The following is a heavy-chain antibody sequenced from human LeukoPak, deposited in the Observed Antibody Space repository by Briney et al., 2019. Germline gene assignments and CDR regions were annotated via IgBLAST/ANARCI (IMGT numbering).Heavy chain of an antibody. Sequence: KTGGSLRLSCAASGFTFSDYYMSWIRQAPGKGLEWVSYISSSGSTIYYADSVKGRFTISRDNAKNSLYLQMNSLRAEDTALYYCAKEYKRDSGFDYWGQGTLVTVSS. V-gene: IGHV3-11*01. CDR2: ISSSGSTI. J-gene: IGHJ4*02. CDR1: GFTFSDYY. D-gene: IGHD1-14*01. CDR3: AKEYKRDSGFDY.